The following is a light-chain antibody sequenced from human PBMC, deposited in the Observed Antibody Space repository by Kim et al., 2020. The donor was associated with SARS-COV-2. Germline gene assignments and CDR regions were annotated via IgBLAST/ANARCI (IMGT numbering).Light chain of an antibody. V-gene: IGKV1-17*01. J-gene: IGKJ4*01. CDR2: NAS. CDR3: LQLTDYPLT. CDR1: QDIRKD. Sequence: DIQMTQSPSSLSASGGDRVTIACRASQDIRKDLGWYQQEPGKAPKRLMYNASNLQSGVPSRFSGSGSGAEFTLTISSLQPEDFGTYYCLQLTDYPLTFGGGTKVEI.